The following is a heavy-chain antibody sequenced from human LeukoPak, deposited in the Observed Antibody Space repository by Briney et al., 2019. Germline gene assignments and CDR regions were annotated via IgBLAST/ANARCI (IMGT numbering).Heavy chain of an antibody. Sequence: GGSLRLSCAASGFTFSSYWMSWVRQAPGKGLEWVANIKQDGSEKYYVDSVKGRFTISRDNAKNSLYLRMNSLRAEDTAVYYCARDLAVGSGYYYVGAFDIWGQGTMVTVSS. CDR3: ARDLAVGSGYYYVGAFDI. D-gene: IGHD3-22*01. J-gene: IGHJ3*02. CDR2: IKQDGSEK. V-gene: IGHV3-7*01. CDR1: GFTFSSYW.